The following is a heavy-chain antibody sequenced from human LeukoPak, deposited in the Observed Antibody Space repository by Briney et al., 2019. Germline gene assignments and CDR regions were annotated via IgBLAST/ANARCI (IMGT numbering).Heavy chain of an antibody. CDR2: VDPEDGET. J-gene: IGHJ4*02. Sequence: ASVKVSCKVSGDTFTDYYMHWVQQAPGKGLEWMGLVDPEDGETIYAEKFQGRVTITADTSTDTAYMELSSLRSEDTAVYYCSNWNSGFDYWGQGTLVTVSS. CDR3: SNWNSGFDY. CDR1: GDTFTDYY. D-gene: IGHD1-7*01. V-gene: IGHV1-69-2*01.